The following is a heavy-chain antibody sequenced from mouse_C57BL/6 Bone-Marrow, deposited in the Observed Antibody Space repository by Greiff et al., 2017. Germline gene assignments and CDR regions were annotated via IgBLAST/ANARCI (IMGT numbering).Heavy chain of an antibody. CDR2: IYPRSGNT. CDR3: ARSGGNYAAD. J-gene: IGHJ3*01. Sequence: QVQLQQSGAELARPGASVKLSCKASGYTFTSYGISWVKQRTGQGLEWIGEIYPRSGNTYYNEKFKGKATLTADKSSSPAYMELRSLTSEDSAVYFCARSGGNYAADWGQGTLVTVSA. V-gene: IGHV1-81*01. D-gene: IGHD2-1*01. CDR1: GYTFTSYG.